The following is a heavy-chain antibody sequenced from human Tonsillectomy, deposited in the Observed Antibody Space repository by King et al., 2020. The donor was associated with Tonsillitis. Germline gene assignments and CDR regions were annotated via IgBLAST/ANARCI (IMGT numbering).Heavy chain of an antibody. CDR3: AREDILAPAFDI. Sequence: VQLVESGGGVVQPGRSLRLSCAASGFTFSSYAMHWVRQAPGKGLEWVAVISYDGSNKYYADSVKGRFTISRDNSKNTLYLQMNSLRAEDTAVYYCAREDILAPAFDIWGQGTMVTVSS. D-gene: IGHD2-15*01. J-gene: IGHJ3*02. CDR1: GFTFSSYA. V-gene: IGHV3-30*04. CDR2: ISYDGSNK.